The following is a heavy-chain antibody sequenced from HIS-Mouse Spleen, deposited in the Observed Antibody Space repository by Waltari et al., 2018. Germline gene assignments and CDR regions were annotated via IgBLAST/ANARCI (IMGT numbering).Heavy chain of an antibody. V-gene: IGHV3-33*06. J-gene: IGHJ4*02. CDR3: AKGKYYFDY. Sequence: QVQLVESGGGVVQPGRSLRLSCAASGFTFSSYGMHWVRQAPGKWLEWVAVIWYDGSNKYYADSVKGRFTISRDNSKNTLYLQMNSLRAEDTAVYYCAKGKYYFDYWGQGTLVTVSS. CDR1: GFTFSSYG. CDR2: IWYDGSNK.